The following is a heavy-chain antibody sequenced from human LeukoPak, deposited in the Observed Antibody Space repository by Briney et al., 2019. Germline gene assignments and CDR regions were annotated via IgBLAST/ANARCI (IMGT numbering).Heavy chain of an antibody. CDR2: IIPIFGTA. CDR3: ARGSPFSVVPAAIGGGYYYYYMDV. Sequence: SVKVSCKASGYTFTGYYMHWVRQAPGQGLEWMGGIIPIFGTANYAQKFQGRVTITADESTSTAYMELSSLRSEDTAVYYCARGSPFSVVPAAIGGGYYYYYMDVWGKGTTVTVSS. V-gene: IGHV1-69*13. J-gene: IGHJ6*03. CDR1: GYTFTGYY. D-gene: IGHD2-2*02.